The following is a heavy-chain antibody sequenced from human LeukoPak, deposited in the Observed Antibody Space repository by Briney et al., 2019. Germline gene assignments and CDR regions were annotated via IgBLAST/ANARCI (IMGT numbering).Heavy chain of an antibody. Sequence: PGGSLRLSCEVSGFTFSNHWISWVRQAPGKGLEWVAVISYDGSNKYYADSVKGRFTISRDNSKNTLYLQMNSLRAEDTAVYYCARGTVWFGELLHQYFDYWGQGTLVTVSS. CDR2: ISYDGSNK. CDR3: ARGTVWFGELLHQYFDY. CDR1: GFTFSNHW. D-gene: IGHD3-10*01. J-gene: IGHJ4*02. V-gene: IGHV3-30-3*01.